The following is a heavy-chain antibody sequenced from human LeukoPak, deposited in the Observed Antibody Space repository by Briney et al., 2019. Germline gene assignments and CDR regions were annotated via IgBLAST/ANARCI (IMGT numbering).Heavy chain of an antibody. CDR1: GFSLSDYG. CDR2: IWFDGVNK. V-gene: IGHV3-33*06. D-gene: IGHD4-23*01. Sequence: GGSLRLSCTASGFSLSDYGLHWVRQAPGKGLGWVAIIWFDGVNKYYEESVKGRFTISRDISKSTLYLQMNSLRAEDTAVYYCAKGGGGGNSGYLDYWGQGTMVTVSS. CDR3: AKGGGGGNSGYLDY. J-gene: IGHJ4*02.